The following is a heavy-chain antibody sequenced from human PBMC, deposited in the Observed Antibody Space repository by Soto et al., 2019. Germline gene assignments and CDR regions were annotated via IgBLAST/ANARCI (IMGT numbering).Heavy chain of an antibody. CDR1: GFTFSNAW. CDR2: IKSKTDGGTT. J-gene: IGHJ3*02. V-gene: IGHV3-15*01. CDR3: TTDLVRYFDWLSHYAFDI. D-gene: IGHD3-9*01. Sequence: GGSPRLSCAASGFTFSNAWMSWVRQAPGKGLEWVGRIKSKTDGGTTDYAAPVKGRFTISRDDSKNTLYLQMNSLKTEDTAVYYCTTDLVRYFDWLSHYAFDIWGQGTMVTVSS.